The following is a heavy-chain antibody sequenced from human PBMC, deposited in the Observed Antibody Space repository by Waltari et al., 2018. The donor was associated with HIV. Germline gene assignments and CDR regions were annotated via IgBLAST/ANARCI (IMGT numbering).Heavy chain of an antibody. J-gene: IGHJ2*01. Sequence: EVQLVESGGGLIQPGGSLRLSCAASGFTVSSNYMSWVRQAPGKGLEWVSVIFRGCSKYYADSVKGRCTISRDNSKNTLYLQMNSLRAEDTAVYYCARDLRDYYDSSGYGRYFDLWGRGTLVTVSS. CDR2: IFRGCSK. V-gene: IGHV3-53*01. CDR3: ARDLRDYYDSSGYGRYFDL. CDR1: GFTVSSNY. D-gene: IGHD3-22*01.